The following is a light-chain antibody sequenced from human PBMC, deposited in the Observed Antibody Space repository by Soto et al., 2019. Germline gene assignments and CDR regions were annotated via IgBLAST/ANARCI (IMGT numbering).Light chain of an antibody. CDR1: QSISSW. V-gene: IGKV1-5*03. Sequence: DIQMIQSPSTLSASVGDRVTITCRASQSISSWLAWYQQKPGKAPKLLIYKASSLESGVPSRFSGSGSGTEFTLTISSLQPADFATYYCQQYNSYSVTFGQGTKLEIK. J-gene: IGKJ2*01. CDR2: KAS. CDR3: QQYNSYSVT.